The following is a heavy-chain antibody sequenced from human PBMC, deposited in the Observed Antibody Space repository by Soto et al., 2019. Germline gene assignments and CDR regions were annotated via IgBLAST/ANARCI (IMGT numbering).Heavy chain of an antibody. D-gene: IGHD4-17*01. Sequence: GGSLRLSCAASGFTFRNYDMSWVRQAPGKGLEWVSAISGSGGSTYYADSVKGRFTISRDNSKNTLYLQMNSLRAEDTAVYYCANAGDYGDYIVDYWGQGTLVTVSS. CDR1: GFTFRNYD. CDR2: ISGSGGST. J-gene: IGHJ4*02. CDR3: ANAGDYGDYIVDY. V-gene: IGHV3-23*01.